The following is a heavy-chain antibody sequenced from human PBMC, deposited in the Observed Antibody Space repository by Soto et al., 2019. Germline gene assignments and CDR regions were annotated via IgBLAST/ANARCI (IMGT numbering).Heavy chain of an antibody. CDR2: INPHSGGT. Sequence: ASVKVSCKASGYTFTCYYMHWVRQAPGQGLEWMGWINPHSGGTNYAQKFQGWVTMTRDTSISTAYMELSRLRSDDTAVYYCARDTGNSRPGGFDPWGQGTLVTVSS. J-gene: IGHJ5*02. D-gene: IGHD6-13*01. CDR1: GYTFTCYY. V-gene: IGHV1-2*04. CDR3: ARDTGNSRPGGFDP.